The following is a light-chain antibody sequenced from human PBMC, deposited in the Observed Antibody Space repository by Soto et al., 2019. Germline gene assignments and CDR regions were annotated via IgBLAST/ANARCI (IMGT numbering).Light chain of an antibody. CDR2: GAS. CDR1: QSVSNSA. CDR3: QLYGSSPMYT. V-gene: IGKV3-20*01. Sequence: EIVLTQSPGTLSLSPGERATLSCRASQSVSNSALAWYLQKPGQAPRLLIYGASSRATGTPDRFSGSGSGTDFTLTISRLEPEDFAVYYCQLYGSSPMYTFGQGTRLEIK. J-gene: IGKJ2*01.